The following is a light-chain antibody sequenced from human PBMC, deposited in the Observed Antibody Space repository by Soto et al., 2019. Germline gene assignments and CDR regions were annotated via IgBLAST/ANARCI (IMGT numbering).Light chain of an antibody. CDR1: QSVSSD. Sequence: EIVMTQSPATLSVSPGERATLSCRASQSVSSDLAWYQQKSGQAPRLLIYGASTRATGIPARFSGSGSGTEFTLTISSLQSEDCAVYYWQHYNNWPLTFGGGTNVEIK. CDR3: QHYNNWPLT. V-gene: IGKV3-15*01. CDR2: GAS. J-gene: IGKJ4*01.